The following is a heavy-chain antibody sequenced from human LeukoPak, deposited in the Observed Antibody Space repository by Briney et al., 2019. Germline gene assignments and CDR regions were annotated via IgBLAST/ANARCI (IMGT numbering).Heavy chain of an antibody. J-gene: IGHJ4*02. CDR1: GFTVSSNY. CDR2: IYSGGST. D-gene: IGHD3-3*01. CDR3: AMGRITIFGVVTDYFDY. Sequence: GGSLRLSCAASGFTVSSNYMSWVRQAPGKGLEWVSVIYSGGSTYYADSVKGRFTISRDNAKNSLYLQMNSLRAEDTAVYYCAMGRITIFGVVTDYFDYWGQGTLVTVSS. V-gene: IGHV3-66*01.